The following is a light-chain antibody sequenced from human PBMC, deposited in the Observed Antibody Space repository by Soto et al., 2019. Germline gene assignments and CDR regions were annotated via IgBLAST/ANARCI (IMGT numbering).Light chain of an antibody. V-gene: IGLV1-44*01. J-gene: IGLJ3*02. CDR3: AAWDDSLSGRV. CDR2: NSN. Sequence: QSVLTQPPSASETPGQRVTISCSGSSSNIGSNTVNWYQQLPGTAPKLLIYNSNQRPSGVPDRFSGSKSGTSASLAIRGLQSEDEADYYCAAWDDSLSGRVFGGGTKLTVL. CDR1: SSNIGSNT.